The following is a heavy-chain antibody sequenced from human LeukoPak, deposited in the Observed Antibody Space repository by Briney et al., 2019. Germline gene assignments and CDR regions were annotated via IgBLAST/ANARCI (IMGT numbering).Heavy chain of an antibody. CDR1: GDSISNNNYY. J-gene: IGHJ4*02. V-gene: IGHV4-39*07. D-gene: IGHD5-18*01. CDR3: TTDRGVYSYGQEVF. CDR2: IHNGGST. Sequence: SETLSLTCTVSGDSISNNNYYWGWIRQPPGKGLEWIVSIHNGGSTYYNPSLKSRVTISVDTSKNQFSLKLSSVTAADTAVYYCTTDRGVYSYGQEVFWGQGTLVTVSS.